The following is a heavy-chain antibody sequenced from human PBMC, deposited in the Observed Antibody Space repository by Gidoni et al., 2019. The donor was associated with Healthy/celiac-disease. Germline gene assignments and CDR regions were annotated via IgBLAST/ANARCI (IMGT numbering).Heavy chain of an antibody. CDR1: GYSFTSYG. CDR3: ATAEYCSSTSCYGYAFDY. V-gene: IGHV5-51*01. J-gene: IGHJ4*02. Sequence: EVQLVQSGEEVKKPEESLKISCKGSGYSFTSYGIGWVRQMPGKGLEWMVIFYPGASDTSYSPSFQGQVTISADKSISTAYLQWSRLKASDTAMYYCATAEYCSSTSCYGYAFDYWGQGTLVTVSS. CDR2: FYPGASDT. D-gene: IGHD2-2*01.